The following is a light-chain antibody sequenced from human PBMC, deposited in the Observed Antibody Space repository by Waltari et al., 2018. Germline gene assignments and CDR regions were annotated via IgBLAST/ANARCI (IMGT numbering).Light chain of an antibody. J-gene: IGLJ3*02. Sequence: QSVLTHPPSVSATPGQRVPISFSGSNSNSGNTVVNCYQQLPGKAPKPLIYKDNQGPSGVPDRFLASKSGTSAALAITGLQSEDEADYYCAVWDDSLGGVFGGGTKLTVL. CDR2: KDN. CDR1: NSNSGNTV. CDR3: AVWDDSLGGV. V-gene: IGLV1-44*01.